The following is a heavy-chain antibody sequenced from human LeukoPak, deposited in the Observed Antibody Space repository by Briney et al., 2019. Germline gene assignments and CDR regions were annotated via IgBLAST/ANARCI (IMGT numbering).Heavy chain of an antibody. V-gene: IGHV1-69*02. D-gene: IGHD3-10*01. Sequence: SVKVSCKASGYTFTGYYMHWVRQAPGQGLEWMGRIIPILGIANYAQKFQGRVTITADKSTSTAYMELSSLRSEDTAVYYCARFLPRGDYGSSYFDYWGQGTLVTVSS. CDR2: IIPILGIA. CDR1: GYTFTGYY. CDR3: ARFLPRGDYGSSYFDY. J-gene: IGHJ4*02.